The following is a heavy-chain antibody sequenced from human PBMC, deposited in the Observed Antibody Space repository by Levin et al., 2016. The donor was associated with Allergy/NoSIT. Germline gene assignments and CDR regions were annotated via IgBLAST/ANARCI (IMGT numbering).Heavy chain of an antibody. V-gene: IGHV3-48*01. CDR2: ISSSSSTI. Sequence: GGSLRLSCAASGFTFSSYSMNWVRQAPGKGLEWVSYISSSSSTIYYADSVKGRFTISRDNAKNSLYLQMNSLRAEDTAVYYCAREGGYCSGGSCYDYYYGMDVWGQGTTVTVSS. D-gene: IGHD2-15*01. CDR3: AREGGYCSGGSCYDYYYGMDV. J-gene: IGHJ6*02. CDR1: GFTFSSYS.